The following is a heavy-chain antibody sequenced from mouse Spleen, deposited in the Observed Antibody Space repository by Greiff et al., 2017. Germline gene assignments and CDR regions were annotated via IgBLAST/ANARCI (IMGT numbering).Heavy chain of an antibody. CDR3: ASSYYGNPFAY. Sequence: EVQRVESGGGLVKPGGSLKLSCAASGFAFSSYDMSWVRQTPEKRLEWVATISSGGSYTYYPDSVKGRFTISRDNARNTLYLQMSSLRSEDTALYYCASSYYGNPFAYWGQGTLVTVSA. CDR1: GFAFSSYD. D-gene: IGHD2-10*01. V-gene: IGHV5-9*02. CDR2: ISSGGSYT. J-gene: IGHJ3*01.